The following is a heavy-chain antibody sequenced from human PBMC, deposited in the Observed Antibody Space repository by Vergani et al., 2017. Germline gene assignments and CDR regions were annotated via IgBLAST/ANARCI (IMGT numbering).Heavy chain of an antibody. CDR2: IIPIFGTA. CDR3: ARAAANYGDYPPYYYYYMDV. Sequence: QVQLVQSGAEVKKPGSSVKVSCKASGGTFSSYAISWVRQAPGQGLEWMGGIIPIFGTANYAQKVQGRVTITADESTSTAYMELSSLRSEDTAVYYCARAAANYGDYPPYYYYYMDVWDKGPTVTVSS. D-gene: IGHD4-17*01. V-gene: IGHV1-69*01. J-gene: IGHJ6*03. CDR1: GGTFSSYA.